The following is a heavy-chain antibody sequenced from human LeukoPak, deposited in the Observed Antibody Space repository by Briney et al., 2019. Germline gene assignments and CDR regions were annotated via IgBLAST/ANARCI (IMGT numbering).Heavy chain of an antibody. Sequence: GGSLRLSCAASGFTFSDYYMSWIRQASGKGLEWVAYISSSGNTRYYADSVKGRFTISRDNAKNSLYLQMNSLRAEDTAVYYCAWGGMAAFDSWGQGTLVTVSS. J-gene: IGHJ4*02. CDR1: GFTFSDYY. CDR2: ISSSGNTR. D-gene: IGHD3-16*01. V-gene: IGHV3-11*04. CDR3: AWGGMAAFDS.